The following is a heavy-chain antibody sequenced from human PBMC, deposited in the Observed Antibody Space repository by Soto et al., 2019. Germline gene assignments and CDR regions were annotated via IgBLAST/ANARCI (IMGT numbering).Heavy chain of an antibody. CDR1: GFTFSSYA. V-gene: IGHV3-23*01. Sequence: GGSLRLSCAASGFTFSSYAMSWVRQAPGKGLEWVSAISGSGGSTYYADSVKGRFTISRDNSKNTLYLQMNSLRAEDTAVYYCAKDIIDIVVVVAGSGFDYWGQGTLVTVSS. J-gene: IGHJ4*02. CDR2: ISGSGGST. D-gene: IGHD2-15*01. CDR3: AKDIIDIVVVVAGSGFDY.